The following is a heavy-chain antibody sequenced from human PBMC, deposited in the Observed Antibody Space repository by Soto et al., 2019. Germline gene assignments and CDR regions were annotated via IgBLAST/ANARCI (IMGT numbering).Heavy chain of an antibody. J-gene: IGHJ6*04. CDR2: TYYRSKWYN. Sequence: SQTLSLTCAISGDSVSSNSAAWNCISQSPSRGLEWLGRTYYRSKWYNDYAVSVKSRRTINPDTSKNQFSLQLNSVTPEDTAVYYCAREWYSSSWYHYYYYGMDVWGKGTTVTVSS. CDR1: GDSVSSNSAA. CDR3: AREWYSSSWYHYYYYGMDV. V-gene: IGHV6-1*01. D-gene: IGHD6-13*01.